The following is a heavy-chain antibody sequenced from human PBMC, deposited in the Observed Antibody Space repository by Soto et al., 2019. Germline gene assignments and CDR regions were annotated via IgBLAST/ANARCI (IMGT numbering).Heavy chain of an antibody. J-gene: IGHJ3*02. Sequence: PGGSLRLSCAASGFTFSSYSMNWVRQAPGKGLEWVSSISSSSSYIYYADSVEGRFTISRDNAKNSLYLQMNSLRAEDTAVYYCARIQLGYAAFDIWGQGTMVTVSS. V-gene: IGHV3-21*01. CDR1: GFTFSSYS. D-gene: IGHD6-6*01. CDR2: ISSSSSYI. CDR3: ARIQLGYAAFDI.